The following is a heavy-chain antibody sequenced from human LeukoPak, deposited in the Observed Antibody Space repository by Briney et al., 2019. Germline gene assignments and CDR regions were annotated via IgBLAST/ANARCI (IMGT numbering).Heavy chain of an antibody. D-gene: IGHD2-15*01. CDR2: IIPIFGTA. CDR3: ARDRVVGLGLDNAFDI. CDR1: GGIFSRYA. V-gene: IGHV1-69*01. J-gene: IGHJ3*02. Sequence: SVKVSCKASGGIFSRYAISWVRQAPGQGLEWMGGIIPIFGTANYAQKFQGRVTITADESTSTAYMELSRLRSEDTAVYFCARDRVVGLGLDNAFDIWGQGTVVTVSS.